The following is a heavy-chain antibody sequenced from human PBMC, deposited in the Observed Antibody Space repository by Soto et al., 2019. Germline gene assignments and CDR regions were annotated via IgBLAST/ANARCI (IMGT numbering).Heavy chain of an antibody. Sequence: GSLRLSCAASGFTFSSYAMSWVRQAPGKGLEWVSAISGSGGSTYYADSVKGRFTISRDNSKNTLYLQMNSLRAEDTAVYYCAKHPSYYYYYYMDVWGKGTTVTVSS. CDR1: GFTFSSYA. CDR2: ISGSGGST. J-gene: IGHJ6*03. V-gene: IGHV3-23*01. CDR3: AKHPSYYYYYYMDV.